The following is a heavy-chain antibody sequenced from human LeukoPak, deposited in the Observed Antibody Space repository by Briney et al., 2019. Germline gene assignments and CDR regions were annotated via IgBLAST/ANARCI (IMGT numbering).Heavy chain of an antibody. CDR1: GFIYSHYG. Sequence: GVSLRLSCAASGFIYSHYGMHWVRQAPGKGLERVAVIWSDGSNRFYARSVKGRFTISRDNSQNTLFLQMNSLRAEDTAMYYCARDAQRGFDYSNSLEYWGHGTLVTVSS. V-gene: IGHV3-30*12. D-gene: IGHD4-11*01. CDR3: ARDAQRGFDYSNSLEY. J-gene: IGHJ4*01. CDR2: IWSDGSNR.